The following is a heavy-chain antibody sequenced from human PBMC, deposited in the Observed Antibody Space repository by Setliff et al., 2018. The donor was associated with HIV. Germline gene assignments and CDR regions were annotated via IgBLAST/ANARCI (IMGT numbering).Heavy chain of an antibody. J-gene: IGHJ4*02. CDR1: GGSITSYY. V-gene: IGHV4-59*08. D-gene: IGHD3-10*01. CDR3: ARQGGYNSPLMV. Sequence: SETLSLTCTASGGSITSYYWNWIRQSPGKGLEWIGYIFDSGTTKYNPSVTSRVTISVDASKNQFFLQLISVTAADTAVYYCARQGGYNSPLMVWGQGKLVTVSS. CDR2: IFDSGTT.